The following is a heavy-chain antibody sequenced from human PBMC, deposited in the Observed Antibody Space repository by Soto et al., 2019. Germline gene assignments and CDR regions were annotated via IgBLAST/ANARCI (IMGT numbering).Heavy chain of an antibody. Sequence: PSETLSLTCAVYGGSFSGYYWSWIRQPPGKGLEWIGEINYSGSTNYNPSLKSRVTISVDTSKNQFSLKLSSVTAADTAVYYCARGITMVRGVIPRPYFDYWGQGTLVTVSS. V-gene: IGHV4-34*01. CDR3: ARGITMVRGVIPRPYFDY. J-gene: IGHJ4*02. CDR1: GGSFSGYY. D-gene: IGHD3-10*01. CDR2: INYSGST.